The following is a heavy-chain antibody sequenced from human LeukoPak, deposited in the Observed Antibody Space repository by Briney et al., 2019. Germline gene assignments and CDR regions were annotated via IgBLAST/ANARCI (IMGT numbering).Heavy chain of an antibody. V-gene: IGHV3-23*01. D-gene: IGHD5-12*01. CDR2: ISGGGGGT. CDR1: GFTFSSYA. J-gene: IGHJ6*02. CDR3: ARDSDYLSGAPSRPDNYYYGMDV. Sequence: GGSLRLSCAASGFTFSSYAMSWVRQAPGKGLEWVSAISGGGGGTFYADSVKGRFTISRDNSKNTLYLQMNSLRAEDTAVYYCARDSDYLSGAPSRPDNYYYGMDVWGQGTTVTVSS.